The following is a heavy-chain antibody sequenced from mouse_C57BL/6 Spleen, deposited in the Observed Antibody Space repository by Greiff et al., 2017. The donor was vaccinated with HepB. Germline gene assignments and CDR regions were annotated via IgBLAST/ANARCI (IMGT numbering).Heavy chain of an antibody. CDR1: GYTFTDYE. CDR3: TRSYGSSWDY. CDR2: IDPETGGN. D-gene: IGHD1-1*01. V-gene: IGHV1-15*01. J-gene: IGHJ2*01. Sequence: QVQLQQSGAELVRPGASVTLSCKASGYTFTDYEMHWVKQTPVHGLEWIGAIDPETGGNAYNQKFKGKAILTADKSSSTAYMELRSLTSEDSAVYYCTRSYGSSWDYWGQGTTLTVSS.